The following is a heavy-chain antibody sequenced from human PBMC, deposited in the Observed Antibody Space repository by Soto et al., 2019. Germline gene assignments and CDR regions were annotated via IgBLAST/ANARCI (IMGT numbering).Heavy chain of an antibody. CDR1: GFTFSSYA. Sequence: GGSLSLSCAASGFTFSSYAMSWVRQAPGKGLEWVSAISGIGGSTYYADSVKGRFTISRDNSKNTLYLQMNSLRAEDTAVYYCAKGSQWLPRLDAFDIWGQGTMVTVSS. CDR2: ISGIGGST. J-gene: IGHJ3*02. D-gene: IGHD6-19*01. CDR3: AKGSQWLPRLDAFDI. V-gene: IGHV3-23*01.